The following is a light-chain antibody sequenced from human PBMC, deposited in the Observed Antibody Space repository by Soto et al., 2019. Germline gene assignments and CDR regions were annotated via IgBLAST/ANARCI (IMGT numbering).Light chain of an antibody. CDR2: DTS. CDR3: QQYGRSPFT. V-gene: IGKV3-20*01. Sequence: EIMLTQSPGTLSLSPGERATLSCRASQSVSSSYLAWYQQKPGQAPRLLIYDTSSRASGIPDRFSGSGSGTDFTLTISRLEPEDFAVYYCQQYGRSPFTFGPGTKVDI. J-gene: IGKJ3*01. CDR1: QSVSSSY.